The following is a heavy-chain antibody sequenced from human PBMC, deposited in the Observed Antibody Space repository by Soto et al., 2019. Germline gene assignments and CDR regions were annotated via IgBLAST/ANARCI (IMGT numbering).Heavy chain of an antibody. CDR1: GFTFSSYW. CDR2: INSDGSST. V-gene: IGHV3-74*01. CDR3: ARDFGYDDV. D-gene: IGHD3-22*01. J-gene: IGHJ6*02. Sequence: GSLRLSCAASGFTFSSYWMHWVRQAPGKGLVWVSRINSDGSSTSYADSVKGRFTISRDNAKNSLSLQMNSLGDEDTAVYYCARDFGYDDVWGQGTKVTVSS.